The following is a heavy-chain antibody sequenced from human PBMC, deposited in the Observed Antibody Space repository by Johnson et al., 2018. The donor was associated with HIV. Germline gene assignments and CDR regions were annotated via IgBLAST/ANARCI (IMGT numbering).Heavy chain of an antibody. CDR3: ARDFVAFGECTAFDI. Sequence: EVQLVESGGGLVQPGGSLRLSCAASGFTFSSYAMSWVRQAPGKGLEWVSAISGSGGSTGYADSVKGRFTISRDNAKNSLYLQMNSLRAEDTALYYCARDFVAFGECTAFDIWGQGTMVAVSS. V-gene: IGHV3-23*04. D-gene: IGHD2-8*01. CDR2: ISGSGGST. J-gene: IGHJ3*02. CDR1: GFTFSSYA.